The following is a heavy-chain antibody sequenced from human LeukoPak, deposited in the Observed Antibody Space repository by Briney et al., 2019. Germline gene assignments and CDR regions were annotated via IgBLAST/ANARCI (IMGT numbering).Heavy chain of an antibody. J-gene: IGHJ2*01. CDR1: GFIFSRNS. CDR2: ISSSSSYI. CDR3: ARDRALDL. Sequence: GGSLRLSCAASGFIFSRNSMNWVRQAPGKGLEWVSSISSSSSYIYYADSVKGRFTISRDNAKNSLYLQMNSLRAEDTAVYYCARDRALDLWGRGTLVTVSS. V-gene: IGHV3-21*01. D-gene: IGHD5-24*01.